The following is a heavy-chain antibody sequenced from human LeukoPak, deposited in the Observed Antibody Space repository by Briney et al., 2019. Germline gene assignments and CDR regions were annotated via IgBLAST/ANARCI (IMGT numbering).Heavy chain of an antibody. CDR2: IYTSERT. Sequence: SETLSLTCTVSGGPISSSSYYCGWIRQPPGKGLVWIGRIYTSERTNYSPSLKSQLTISVDTSRNQSSPNLTSVTAADTAMYYCAREQWVYRSYYASSGYHDYWGQGTLVTVSS. CDR1: GGPISSSSYY. V-gene: IGHV4-39*07. J-gene: IGHJ4*02. CDR3: AREQWVYRSYYASSGYHDY. D-gene: IGHD3-22*01.